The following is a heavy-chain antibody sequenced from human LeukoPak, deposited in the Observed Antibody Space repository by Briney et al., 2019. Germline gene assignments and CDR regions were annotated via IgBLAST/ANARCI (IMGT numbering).Heavy chain of an antibody. Sequence: SQTLSLTCAISGDTVSSNRAAWNWIRQSPSRGLEWLGRTYYRSKWYNDYAVSVKRRMTVNPDTSKNQFSLQLNSVTPEDTAVYYCARDLGSSGSKYYYYYGMDVWGQGTTVTVSS. CDR2: TYYRSKWYN. D-gene: IGHD6-19*01. CDR1: GDTVSSNRAA. V-gene: IGHV6-1*01. J-gene: IGHJ6*02. CDR3: ARDLGSSGSKYYYYYGMDV.